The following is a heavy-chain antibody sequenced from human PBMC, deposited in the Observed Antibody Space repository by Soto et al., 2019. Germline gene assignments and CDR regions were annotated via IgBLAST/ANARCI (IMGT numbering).Heavy chain of an antibody. Sequence: PGGSVRLSCAGSGFSFSSYGMHWVRQAPGKGLEWVAVISYDGSDKYYGDSVKGRFTISRDDSKNTLYLQMNSLRVEDTAIYYCAKTAGYDYVWGSSGLDPWGQGT. CDR1: GFSFSSYG. J-gene: IGHJ5*02. CDR2: ISYDGSDK. CDR3: AKTAGYDYVWGSSGLDP. D-gene: IGHD3-16*01. V-gene: IGHV3-30*18.